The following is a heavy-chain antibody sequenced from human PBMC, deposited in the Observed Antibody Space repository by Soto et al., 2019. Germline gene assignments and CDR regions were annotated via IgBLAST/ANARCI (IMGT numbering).Heavy chain of an antibody. CDR3: AKDLTMIVVVKTRYLDY. Sequence: LRLSCAASGFPFSSYAMSWIRQAPGKGLEWVSAISGSGGSTYYADSVKGRFTISRDNSKNTLYLQKNSLRAEDTAVYYCAKDLTMIVVVKTRYLDYWGQGTLVTVSS. CDR1: GFPFSSYA. CDR2: ISGSGGST. D-gene: IGHD3-22*01. J-gene: IGHJ4*02. V-gene: IGHV3-23*01.